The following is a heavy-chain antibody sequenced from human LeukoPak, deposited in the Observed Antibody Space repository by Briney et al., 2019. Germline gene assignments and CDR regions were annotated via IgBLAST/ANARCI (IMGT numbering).Heavy chain of an antibody. Sequence: GGSMRLSCAASGFTFSSYAMSWVRHAPGKGLEWVSAISGSGGSTYYADSVKGRFTISRDNSKNTLYLQMNSLRAEDTAVYYCAKHQNYASYYYYMDVWGKGTTVTVSS. V-gene: IGHV3-23*01. CDR3: AKHQNYASYYYYMDV. CDR2: ISGSGGST. D-gene: IGHD1-7*01. J-gene: IGHJ6*03. CDR1: GFTFSSYA.